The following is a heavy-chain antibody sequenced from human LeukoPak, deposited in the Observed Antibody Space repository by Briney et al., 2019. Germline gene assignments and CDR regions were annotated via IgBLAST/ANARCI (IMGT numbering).Heavy chain of an antibody. CDR2: IYYSGST. Sequence: PSETLSLTCTVSGGSISSSSYYWGWIRQSPGKGLEWIGSIYYSGSTYYNPSLKSRVTISVDTSKNQFSLKLTSVTATDTAVYYCARDNYYESSGHSDYWGQGTLVTVSS. J-gene: IGHJ4*02. CDR1: GGSISSSSYY. CDR3: ARDNYYESSGHSDY. V-gene: IGHV4-39*07. D-gene: IGHD3-22*01.